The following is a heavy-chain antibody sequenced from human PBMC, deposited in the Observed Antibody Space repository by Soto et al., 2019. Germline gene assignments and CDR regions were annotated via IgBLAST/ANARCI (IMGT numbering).Heavy chain of an antibody. J-gene: IGHJ6*02. CDR1: GGSFSGYY. CDR3: ASRSYYDFWSWLFYYGMDV. D-gene: IGHD3-3*01. Sequence: SETLSLTCAVYGGSFSGYYWSWIRQPPGKGLEWIGEINHSGSTNYNPSLKSRVTISVDTSKNQFSLKLSSVTAADTAVYYCASRSYYDFWSWLFYYGMDVWGQGTTVTV. CDR2: INHSGST. V-gene: IGHV4-34*01.